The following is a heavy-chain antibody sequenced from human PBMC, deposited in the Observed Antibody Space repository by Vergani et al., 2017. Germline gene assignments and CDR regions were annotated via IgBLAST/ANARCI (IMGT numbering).Heavy chain of an antibody. CDR3: AKDGRYCSSTSCYWYYYYYMDV. Sequence: QVQLVESGGGVVQPGRSLRLSCAASGFTFSSYGMHWVRQAPGKGLEWVAVISYDGSNKYYADSVKGRFTISRDNSKNTLYLQMNSLRAEDTAVYYCAKDGRYCSSTSCYWYYYYYMDVWGKGTTVTVSS. CDR2: ISYDGSNK. D-gene: IGHD2-2*01. V-gene: IGHV3-30*18. CDR1: GFTFSSYG. J-gene: IGHJ6*03.